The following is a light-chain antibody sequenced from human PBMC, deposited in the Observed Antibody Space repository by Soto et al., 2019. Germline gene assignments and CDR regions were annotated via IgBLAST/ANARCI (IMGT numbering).Light chain of an antibody. V-gene: IGLV4-69*01. CDR1: SGHSSYA. CDR3: QTWGTGIQV. J-gene: IGLJ3*02. CDR2: LNGDGSH. Sequence: QLVLTQSPSASASLGASAKLTCTLTSGHSSYAIAWHQQQPEKGPRYLMNLNGDGSHSKGDGIPDRFSGSSSGAERYLTISSLQSEDEADYYCQTWGTGIQVFGGGTKLTVL.